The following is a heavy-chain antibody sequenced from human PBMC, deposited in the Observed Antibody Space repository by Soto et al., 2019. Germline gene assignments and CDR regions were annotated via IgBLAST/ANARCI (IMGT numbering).Heavy chain of an antibody. V-gene: IGHV1-46*03. CDR1: GYTFTSYY. J-gene: IGHJ5*02. CDR2: INPSGGST. Sequence: GASVKVSCKASGYTFTSYYMHWVRQAPGQGLEWMGIINPSGGSTSYAQKFQGRVTMTRDTSTSTVYMELSSLRSEDTAVYYCARTHPFSYNWKLNWFDPWGQGTLVTVSS. D-gene: IGHD1-20*01. CDR3: ARTHPFSYNWKLNWFDP.